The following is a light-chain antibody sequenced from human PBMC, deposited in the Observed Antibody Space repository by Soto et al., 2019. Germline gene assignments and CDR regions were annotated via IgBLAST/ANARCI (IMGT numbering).Light chain of an antibody. J-gene: IGLJ3*02. CDR1: TSNIGSNN. V-gene: IGLV1-47*01. CDR3: AAWDDSLRGEV. Sequence: QSVLAQPPSVSGTPGQRLTISCSGGTSNIGSNNVYWYQQLPGAAPKLLIYSNDQRPSGVPERFSGSKSGTSASLAISDLRSEDEGDYFCAAWDDSLRGEVFGGGTQLTVL. CDR2: SND.